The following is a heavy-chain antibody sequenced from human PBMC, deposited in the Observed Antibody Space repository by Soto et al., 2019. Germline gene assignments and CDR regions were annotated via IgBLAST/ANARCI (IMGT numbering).Heavy chain of an antibody. V-gene: IGHV4-31*03. J-gene: IGHJ5*02. CDR1: GGSISSGGYY. CDR3: ARDRHPYCGGDCMFDP. CDR2: IYYSGST. Sequence: SETLSLTCTVSGGSISSGGYYWSWIRQHPGKGLEWIGYIYYSGSTYYNPSLKSRVTISVDTSKNQLSLKLSSVTAADTAVYYCARDRHPYCGGDCMFDPWGQGTLVTVS. D-gene: IGHD2-21*02.